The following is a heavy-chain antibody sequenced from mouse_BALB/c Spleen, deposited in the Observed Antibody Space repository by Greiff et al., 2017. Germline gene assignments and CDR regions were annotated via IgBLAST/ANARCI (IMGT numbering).Heavy chain of an antibody. CDR1: GFTFSSYA. CDR2: ISSGGST. Sequence: EVHLVESGGGLVKPGGSLKLSCAASGFTFSSYAMSWVRQTPEKRLEWVASISSGGSTYYPDSVKGRFTISRDNARNILYLQMSSLRSEDTAMYYCARDGSRRGFAYWGQGTLVTVSA. V-gene: IGHV5-6-5*01. D-gene: IGHD1-1*01. CDR3: ARDGSRRGFAY. J-gene: IGHJ3*01.